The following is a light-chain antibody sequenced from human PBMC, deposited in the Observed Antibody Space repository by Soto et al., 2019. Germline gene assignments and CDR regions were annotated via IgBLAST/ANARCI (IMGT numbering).Light chain of an antibody. Sequence: ESVLTQSPGTLSLSPGDRATLSCRASQSVRSGHLAWYQQKPGQAPRLVIYDASTRATGIPDRFSGGGSGTDFTLTINRLEPEDFAVYYCQQYGNFPYTFGQGTKLEIK. V-gene: IGKV3-20*01. CDR1: QSVRSGH. CDR3: QQYGNFPYT. J-gene: IGKJ2*01. CDR2: DAS.